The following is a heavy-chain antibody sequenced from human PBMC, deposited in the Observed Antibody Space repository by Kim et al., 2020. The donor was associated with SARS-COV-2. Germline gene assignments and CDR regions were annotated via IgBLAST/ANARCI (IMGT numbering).Heavy chain of an antibody. D-gene: IGHD2-15*01. J-gene: IGHJ6*02. V-gene: IGHV1-69*01. Sequence: RFQGRVTITADESTSTAYMELSSLRSEDTAVYYCARDLHPVDYYNYGMDVWGQGTTVTVSS. CDR3: ARDLHPVDYYNYGMDV.